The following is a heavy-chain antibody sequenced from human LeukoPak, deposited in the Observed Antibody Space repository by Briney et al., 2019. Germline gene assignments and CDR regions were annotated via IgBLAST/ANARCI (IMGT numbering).Heavy chain of an antibody. CDR1: GFTFSSYW. CDR3: TRARTVGSITIPFDL. V-gene: IGHV3-7*01. Sequence: GGPLRLSCAASGFTFSSYWMSWVRQAPGKGLEWVANIKQDGSEKYYVDSVKGRFTISRDNAKNSLFLQMDSLRAEDTAVYYCTRARTVGSITIPFDLWGRGTQVTVSS. D-gene: IGHD3-3*01. J-gene: IGHJ2*01. CDR2: IKQDGSEK.